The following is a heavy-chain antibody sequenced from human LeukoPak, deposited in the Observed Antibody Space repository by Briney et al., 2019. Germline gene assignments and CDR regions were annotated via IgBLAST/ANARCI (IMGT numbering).Heavy chain of an antibody. CDR3: ARDVIAAAGTDY. V-gene: IGHV4-39*07. CDR1: GGSISSSSYY. D-gene: IGHD6-13*01. Sequence: KASETLSLACTVSGGSISSSSYYWGWIRQPPGKGLEWIGSIYYSGSTYYNPSLKSRVTISVDTSKNQFSLKLSSVTAADTAVYYCARDVIAAAGTDYWGQGTLVTVSS. J-gene: IGHJ4*02. CDR2: IYYSGST.